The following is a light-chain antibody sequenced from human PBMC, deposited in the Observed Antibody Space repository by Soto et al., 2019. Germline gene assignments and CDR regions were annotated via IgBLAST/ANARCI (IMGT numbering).Light chain of an antibody. J-gene: IGKJ5*01. CDR2: DAY. CDR1: QSFRGL. CDR3: QQYGSSPIT. V-gene: IGKV3-20*01. Sequence: EIVMTQSPATLSLSPGERATLSCRASQSFRGLLAWYQQKPGQAPRLLIYDAYIRATGIPPRFSGSGSGTEFTLTISRLEPEDFAVYYCQQYGSSPITFGQGTRLEIK.